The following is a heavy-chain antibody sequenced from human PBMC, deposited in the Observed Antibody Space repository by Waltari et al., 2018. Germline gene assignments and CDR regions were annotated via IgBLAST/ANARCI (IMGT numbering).Heavy chain of an antibody. Sequence: QVQLQQWGAGLLKPSETLSLTCAVYGGSFSGYYWSWIRQPPGKGLEWIGEINHSGSTNYNPSLKRRVTISVDTSKNQVSLKLSSVTAADTAVYYCASGSSVQTEDYWGQGTLVTVSS. D-gene: IGHD3-22*01. J-gene: IGHJ4*02. CDR3: ASGSSVQTEDY. CDR1: GGSFSGYY. CDR2: INHSGST. V-gene: IGHV4-34*01.